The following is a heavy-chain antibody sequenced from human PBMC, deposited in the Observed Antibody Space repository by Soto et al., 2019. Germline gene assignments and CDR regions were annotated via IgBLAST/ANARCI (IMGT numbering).Heavy chain of an antibody. D-gene: IGHD3-22*01. CDR1: GYTFTSYG. CDR2: ISAYNGNT. J-gene: IGHJ3*02. Sequence: GASVKVSCKASGYTFTSYGISWVRQAPGQGLEWMGWISAYNGNTNYAQKLQGRVTMTTDTSTSTAYMELRSLRSDDTAVYYCARMYYYDCSGYYSDAFDIWGQGTMVTVS. V-gene: IGHV1-18*04. CDR3: ARMYYYDCSGYYSDAFDI.